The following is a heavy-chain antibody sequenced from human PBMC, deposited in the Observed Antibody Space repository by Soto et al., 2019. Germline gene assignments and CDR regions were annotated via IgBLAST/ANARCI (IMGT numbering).Heavy chain of an antibody. CDR3: AKDPYSNYEVIWFDP. V-gene: IGHV3-23*01. CDR2: ISGSGGST. D-gene: IGHD4-4*01. J-gene: IGHJ5*02. CDR1: GFTFSSYA. Sequence: GGSLRLSCAASGFTFSSYAMSWVRQAPGKGLEWVSAISGSGGSTYYADSVKGRFTISRDNSKNTLYLQMNSLRAEDTAVYYCAKDPYSNYEVIWFDPWGQGTLVTVSS.